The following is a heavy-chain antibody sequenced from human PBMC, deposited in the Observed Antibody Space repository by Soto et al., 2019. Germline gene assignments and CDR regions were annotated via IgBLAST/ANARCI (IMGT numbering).Heavy chain of an antibody. CDR2: IYYSGST. D-gene: IGHD3-3*01. J-gene: IGHJ4*02. V-gene: IGHV4-39*01. CDR3: ASTSTSDYDFWSGSPYY. CDR1: GGSISSSSYY. Sequence: PSETLSLTCTVSGGSISSSSYYWGCIRQPPGKGLEWIGSIYYSGSTYYNPSLKSRVTISVDTSKNQFSLKLSSVTAADTAVYYCASTSTSDYDFWSGSPYYWGQGTLVTVSS.